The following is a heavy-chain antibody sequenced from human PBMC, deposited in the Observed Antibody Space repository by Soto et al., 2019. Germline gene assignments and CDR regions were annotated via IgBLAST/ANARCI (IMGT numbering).Heavy chain of an antibody. D-gene: IGHD6-13*01. V-gene: IGHV5-51*01. CDR2: IYPGDSDT. CDR1: GYSFTSYW. Sequence: GESLKISCKGSGYSFTSYWIGWVRQMPGKVLEWMGIIYPGDSDTRYSPSFQGQVTISADKSISTAYLQWSSLKASDTAMYYCVSTEIYSSHKTYYYGMDVWGQGXTVTV. J-gene: IGHJ6*02. CDR3: VSTEIYSSHKTYYYGMDV.